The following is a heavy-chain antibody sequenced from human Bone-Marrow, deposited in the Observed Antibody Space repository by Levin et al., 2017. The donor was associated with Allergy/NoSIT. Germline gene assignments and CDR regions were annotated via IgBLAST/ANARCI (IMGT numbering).Heavy chain of an antibody. CDR3: ETGLSGWDF. CDR2: IGSGGYT. D-gene: IGHD6-19*01. Sequence: GGSLRLSCAASGFTFSRYDMHWVRQATGKGLEWVSGIGSGGYTYYAASVKGRFTNSRENAKNSLYLQMNSLTAGDTAVYYCETGLSGWDFWGQGTLVTVSS. V-gene: IGHV3-13*01. CDR1: GFTFSRYD. J-gene: IGHJ4*02.